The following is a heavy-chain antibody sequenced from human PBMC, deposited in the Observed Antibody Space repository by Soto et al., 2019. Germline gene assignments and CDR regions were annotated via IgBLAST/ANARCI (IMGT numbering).Heavy chain of an antibody. Sequence: VQLVESGGGLVQPGGSLRLSCAATGFTVSSDFMYWVRQAPGKGLEWVTTIYSGDNIYYTDSVKGRFTISRDNSKNTLYLQMNSLRAEDTAVYHCATRGEWGQGTLVTVSS. CDR3: ATRGE. V-gene: IGHV3-66*01. D-gene: IGHD2-21*01. CDR2: IYSGDNI. CDR1: GFTVSSDF. J-gene: IGHJ4*02.